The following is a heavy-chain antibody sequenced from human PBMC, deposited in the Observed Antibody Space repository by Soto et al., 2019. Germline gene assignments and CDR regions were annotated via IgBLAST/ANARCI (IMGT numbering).Heavy chain of an antibody. Sequence: GSLRLSCAASGFTFSSYGMHWVRQAPGKGLEWVAVISYDGSNKYYADSVKGRFTISRDNSKNTLYLQMNSLRAEDTAVYYCAKVNCGGDCYSAYWGQGTLVTVSS. CDR3: AKVNCGGDCYSAY. D-gene: IGHD2-21*02. CDR1: GFTFSSYG. V-gene: IGHV3-30*18. CDR2: ISYDGSNK. J-gene: IGHJ4*02.